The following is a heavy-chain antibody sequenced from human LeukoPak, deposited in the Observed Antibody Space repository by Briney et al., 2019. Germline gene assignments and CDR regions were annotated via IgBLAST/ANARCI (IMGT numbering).Heavy chain of an antibody. CDR3: ARSYYYDGFDSFLGF. Sequence: SETLSLTCALYGGSFVDYYWSWVRQSPGKGLEWIGEINHSGTKRYNLSLKSRLVMSIDTSKNQFSLRLSSVTVADTATYYCARSYYYDGFDSFLGFWGQGTLVTVSS. D-gene: IGHD3-22*01. CDR1: GGSFVDYY. V-gene: IGHV4-34*01. J-gene: IGHJ4*02. CDR2: INHSGTK.